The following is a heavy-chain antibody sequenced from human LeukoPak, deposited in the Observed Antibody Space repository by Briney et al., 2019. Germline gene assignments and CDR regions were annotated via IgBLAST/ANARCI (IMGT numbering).Heavy chain of an antibody. CDR3: ARPATPGVFYYYMDV. V-gene: IGHV4-39*01. Sequence: PSETLSLTCTVSGGSISSSSYYWGWIRQPPGKGLEWIGSIYYSGSTYYNPSLKSRVTISVDTSKNQFSLKLCSVTAADTAVYYCARPATPGVFYYYMDVWGKGTTVTVSS. CDR1: GGSISSSSYY. J-gene: IGHJ6*03. CDR2: IYYSGST. D-gene: IGHD6-13*01.